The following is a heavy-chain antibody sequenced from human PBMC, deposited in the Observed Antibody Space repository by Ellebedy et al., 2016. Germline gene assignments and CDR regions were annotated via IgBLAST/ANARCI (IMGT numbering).Heavy chain of an antibody. CDR3: ARGGGFGELLPLWFDP. CDR1: GGPISSSSYY. J-gene: IGHJ5*02. V-gene: IGHV4-39*07. CDR2: INHSGSI. D-gene: IGHD3-10*01. Sequence: ESLKIPCPVPGGPISSSSYYWGWIRQPPGKGLEWIGEINHSGSINYNPSHKSRVTISVDTSKNQFSLKLTPVTSADTAVYYVARGGGFGELLPLWFDPGAREPWSPSPQ.